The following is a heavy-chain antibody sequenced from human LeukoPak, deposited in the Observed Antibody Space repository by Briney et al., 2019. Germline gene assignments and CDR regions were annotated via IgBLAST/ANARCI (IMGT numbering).Heavy chain of an antibody. Sequence: GASLKISCKGSGSRFTSYWIGWVRQMPGKGLEWMGIIYPGDSDTRYSPSFQGQVTISADKSISTAYLQWSGLKASDTAMYYCARRGGEYCSSTSCYDDYWGQGTLVTVSS. CDR2: IYPGDSDT. J-gene: IGHJ4*02. V-gene: IGHV5-51*01. CDR3: ARRGGEYCSSTSCYDDY. CDR1: GSRFTSYW. D-gene: IGHD2-2*01.